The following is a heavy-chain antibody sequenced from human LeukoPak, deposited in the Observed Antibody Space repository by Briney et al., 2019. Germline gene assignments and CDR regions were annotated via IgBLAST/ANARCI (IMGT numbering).Heavy chain of an antibody. Sequence: GGSLRLSCAASGFTFSSYAMHWVRQAPGKGLEWVAVISYDGSNKYYADSVKGRFTISRDNSKNTLYLQMNSLRAEDTAVYYCARAPTVTTPKTFGYWGQGTLVTVSS. CDR1: GFTFSSYA. D-gene: IGHD4-17*01. CDR3: ARAPTVTTPKTFGY. J-gene: IGHJ4*02. CDR2: ISYDGSNK. V-gene: IGHV3-30*04.